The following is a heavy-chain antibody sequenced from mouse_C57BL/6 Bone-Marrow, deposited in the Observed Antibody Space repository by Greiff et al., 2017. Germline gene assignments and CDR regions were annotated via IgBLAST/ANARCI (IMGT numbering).Heavy chain of an antibody. V-gene: IGHV1-72*01. Sequence: VQLQQPGAELVKPGASVKLSCKASGYTFTSYWMHWVKQRPGRGLEWIGRIDPNSGGTKYNEKFKSKATLTVDKPYSTAYMQLSSLTSEDSAVYYCARSRRLRRGGAMDYWGQGTSVTVTS. CDR3: ARSRRLRRGGAMDY. CDR2: IDPNSGGT. J-gene: IGHJ4*01. D-gene: IGHD2-4*01. CDR1: GYTFTSYW.